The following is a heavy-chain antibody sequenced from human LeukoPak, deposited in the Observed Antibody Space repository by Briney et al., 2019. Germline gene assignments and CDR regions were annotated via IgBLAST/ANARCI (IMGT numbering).Heavy chain of an antibody. CDR2: IYSDGTT. V-gene: IGHV3-53*01. J-gene: IGHJ3*02. CDR3: TRDLRKHGVFDI. CDR1: GFTVSTNY. Sequence: GGTLRLSCAASGFTVSTNYMTWVRQAPGKGLEWVSEIYSDGTTYYAASVKGRFSISRDNSKNTVYLEMNSLRGEDTAIYYCTRDLRKHGVFDIWGQGTMVTVSS.